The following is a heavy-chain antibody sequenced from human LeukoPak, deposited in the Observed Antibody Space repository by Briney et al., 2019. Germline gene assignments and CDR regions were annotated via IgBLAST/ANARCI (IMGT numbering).Heavy chain of an antibody. J-gene: IGHJ4*02. CDR1: GGSINGYY. V-gene: IGHV4-59*01. Sequence: PSETLSLTCTVPGGSINGYYWTWIRLPPGKELEWIGYMYYSGSTNYTPSPKSRVTMSVDTPKNQFSLKLCSVTAADTAVYYCARRATSGSPYYLDYWGQGTLVTVSS. CDR2: MYYSGST. CDR3: ARRATSGSPYYLDY. D-gene: IGHD3-10*01.